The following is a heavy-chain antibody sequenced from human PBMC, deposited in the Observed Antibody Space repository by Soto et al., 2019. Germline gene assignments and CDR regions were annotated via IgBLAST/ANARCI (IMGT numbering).Heavy chain of an antibody. CDR2: ISGSGGST. J-gene: IGHJ6*02. V-gene: IGHV3-23*01. CDR1: GFTFANYA. Sequence: PGGSMKLSCAASGFTFANYAMTWVRQAPGKGLEWVSAISGSGGSTYYADSVKGRFTISRDNSKNTLYLQMNSLRAEDTAVYYCAKEDLPEAPYYYYGMDVWGQGTTVTVSS. CDR3: AKEDLPEAPYYYYGMDV.